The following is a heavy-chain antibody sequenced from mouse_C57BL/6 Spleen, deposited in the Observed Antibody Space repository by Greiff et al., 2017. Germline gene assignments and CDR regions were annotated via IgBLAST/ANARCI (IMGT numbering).Heavy chain of an antibody. V-gene: IGHV5-4*01. D-gene: IGHD3-3*01. J-gene: IGHJ2*01. CDR2: ISDGGSYT. CDR1: GFTFSSYA. CDR3: ARDGAVGFYYFDY. Sequence: DVQLVESGGGLVKPGGSLKLSCAASGFTFSSYAMSWVRQTPEKRLEWVATISDGGSYTYYPDNVKGRFTISRDNAKNNLYLQMSHLKSEDTAMYYCARDGAVGFYYFDYWGQGTTLTVSS.